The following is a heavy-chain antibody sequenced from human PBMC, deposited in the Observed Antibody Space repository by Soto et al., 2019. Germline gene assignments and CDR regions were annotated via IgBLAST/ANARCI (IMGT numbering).Heavy chain of an antibody. V-gene: IGHV3-43*01. CDR2: ISWDGGST. CDR1: GFTFDDYT. Sequence: GGSLRLSCAASGFTFDDYTMHWVRQAPGKGLEWVSLISWDGGSTYYADSVKGRFTISRDNSKNSLYLQMNSLRTEDTALYYCAKGPHDYGDLDWFDPWGQGTLVTVSS. CDR3: AKGPHDYGDLDWFDP. D-gene: IGHD4-17*01. J-gene: IGHJ5*02.